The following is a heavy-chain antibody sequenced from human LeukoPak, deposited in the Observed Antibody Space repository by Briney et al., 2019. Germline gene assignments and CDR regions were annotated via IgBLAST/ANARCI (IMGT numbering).Heavy chain of an antibody. Sequence: SVKVTCKASGGTFSSYAISWVRQAPGQGLEWMGGIIPIFGTANYAQKFQGRVTITADESTSTAYMELSSLRSEDTAVYYCARESQNLAAYYYMDVWGKGTTVTVSS. CDR2: IIPIFGTA. J-gene: IGHJ6*03. CDR1: GGTFSSYA. V-gene: IGHV1-69*13. D-gene: IGHD6-19*01. CDR3: ARESQNLAAYYYMDV.